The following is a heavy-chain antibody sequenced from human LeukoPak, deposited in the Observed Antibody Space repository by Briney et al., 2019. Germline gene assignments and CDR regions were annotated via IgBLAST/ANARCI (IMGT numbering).Heavy chain of an antibody. CDR2: IWYDGSNK. CDR3: ARSGGRGWYPADY. Sequence: GGSLRLSCSASGFTFSSYAMQWVRQAPGKGLEWVAVIWYDGSNKYYADSVKGRFTISRDNSKNTLYLQMDSLRAEDTAVYYCARSGGRGWYPADYWGQGTLVTVSS. D-gene: IGHD6-19*01. V-gene: IGHV3-33*08. CDR1: GFTFSSYA. J-gene: IGHJ4*02.